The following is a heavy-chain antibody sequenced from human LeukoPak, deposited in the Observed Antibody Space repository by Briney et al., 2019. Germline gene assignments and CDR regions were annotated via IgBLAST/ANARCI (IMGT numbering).Heavy chain of an antibody. J-gene: IGHJ4*02. D-gene: IGHD3-10*01. Sequence: GGSLRLSCAASGFTFSSYGMHWVRQAPGKGLEWVAVISYDGSNKYYADSVKGRFTISRDNSKNTLYLQMNSLRAEDTAVYYCAKERGSGIEPFGYWGQGTLVTVSS. CDR2: ISYDGSNK. CDR3: AKERGSGIEPFGY. CDR1: GFTFSSYG. V-gene: IGHV3-30*18.